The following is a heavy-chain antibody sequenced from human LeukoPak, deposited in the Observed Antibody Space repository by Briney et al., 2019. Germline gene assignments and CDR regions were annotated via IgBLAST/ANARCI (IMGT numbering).Heavy chain of an antibody. CDR1: GGSISSTSYY. V-gene: IGHV4-39*01. CDR3: ARHRWGAAAGLDY. Sequence: SETLSLTCTVSGGSISSTSYYWGWIRQPPGKGLEWIGSIYYSGSTYYNPSLKSRVTISVDTSKNQFSLKLSSVTAADTAVFYCARHRWGAAAGLDYWGQGTLVTVSS. J-gene: IGHJ4*02. D-gene: IGHD6-13*01. CDR2: IYYSGST.